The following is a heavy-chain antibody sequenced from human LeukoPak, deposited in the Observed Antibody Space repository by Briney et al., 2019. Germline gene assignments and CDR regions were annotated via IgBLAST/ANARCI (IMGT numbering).Heavy chain of an antibody. Sequence: GGSLRLSCAASGFTFRIHAMSWVRQAPGKGLEWVSTIGSGDDLHYADSVKCRFTVSRDDPQNTLYLKMNSLRAEDAAIYYCAKDATPGNSVYDHFDYWGQGTLVTVSS. CDR3: AKDATPGNSVYDHFDY. J-gene: IGHJ4*02. D-gene: IGHD5/OR15-5a*01. CDR1: GFTFRIHA. V-gene: IGHV3-23*01. CDR2: IGSGDDL.